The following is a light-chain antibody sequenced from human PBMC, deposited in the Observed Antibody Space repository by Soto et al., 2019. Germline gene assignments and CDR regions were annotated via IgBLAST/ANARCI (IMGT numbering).Light chain of an antibody. CDR1: QSVSSN. CDR3: RQYNNWRQT. V-gene: IGKV3-15*01. CDR2: GAS. Sequence: EIVMKQSPATLSVSPGESATLSCRASQSVSSNLAWYQQKPGQAPRLLIYGASTRATGIPARFSGSGSGTEFTLTNSSLQSEDFAVYYCRQYNNWRQTFGQGTKVEIK. J-gene: IGKJ1*01.